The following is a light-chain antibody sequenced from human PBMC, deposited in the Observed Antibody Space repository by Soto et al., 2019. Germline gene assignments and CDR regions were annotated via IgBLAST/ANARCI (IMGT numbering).Light chain of an antibody. CDR3: QQRYSTPLT. CDR1: QSISSY. CDR2: AAS. J-gene: IGKJ4*01. Sequence: DILMTQSPSSLSASVGDRVTITCRASQSISSYLNWYQQKPGKAPRLLIYAASSLPSGVPSRFSGSGSGTDFTLTISSLQPEDFATYYCQQRYSTPLTFGGGTKVEIK. V-gene: IGKV1-39*01.